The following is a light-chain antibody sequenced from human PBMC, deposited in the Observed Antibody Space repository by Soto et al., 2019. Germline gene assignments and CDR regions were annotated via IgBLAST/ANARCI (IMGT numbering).Light chain of an antibody. Sequence: QSALTQPRSVSGSPGQSVAISCTGTSSDVGGYNYVSWYQQHPGKAPKLMIYDVTKRPSGVPDRFSASKSGNTASLTISGLQADDEADYYCCSLTTSHTYVFGSGTKLTVL. CDR2: DVT. J-gene: IGLJ1*01. V-gene: IGLV2-11*01. CDR1: SSDVGGYNY. CDR3: CSLTTSHTYV.